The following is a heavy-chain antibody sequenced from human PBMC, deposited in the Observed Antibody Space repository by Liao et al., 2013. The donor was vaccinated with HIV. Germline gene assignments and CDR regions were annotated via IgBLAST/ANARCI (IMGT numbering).Heavy chain of an antibody. CDR3: AGGDGYNDDVFDI. D-gene: IGHD5-24*01. CDR1: GGSIRSYY. J-gene: IGHJ3*02. Sequence: QLQVQESGPGLVKPSETLSLTCTVSGGSIRSYYWSWIRQPPGKGLEWIGYIYYSGSTIYNPSLRSRVTISVDTSKNQFSLKLRSVTAADTALYYCAGGDGYNDDVFDIWGQGTMVTVSS. V-gene: IGHV4-59*01. CDR2: IYYSGST.